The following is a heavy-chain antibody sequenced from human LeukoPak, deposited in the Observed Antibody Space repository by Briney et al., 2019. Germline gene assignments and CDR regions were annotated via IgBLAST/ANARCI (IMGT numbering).Heavy chain of an antibody. J-gene: IGHJ4*02. CDR1: GDTFSSYA. Sequence: ASVKVSCKASGDTFSSYAISWVRQAPGQGLEWMGIINPSGGSTSYAQKFQGRVTMTRDTSTSTVYMELSSLRSEDTAVYYCARQSYSDYWGQGTLVTVSS. V-gene: IGHV1-46*01. CDR3: ARQSYSDY. CDR2: INPSGGST.